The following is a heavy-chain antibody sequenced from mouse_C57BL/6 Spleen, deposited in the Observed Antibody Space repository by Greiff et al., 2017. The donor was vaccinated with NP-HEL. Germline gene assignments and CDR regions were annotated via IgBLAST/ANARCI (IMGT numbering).Heavy chain of an antibody. Sequence: EVQGVESVAELVRPGASVKLSCTASGFNIKNTYMHWVKQRPEQGLEWIGRIDPANGNTKYAPKFQGKATITADTSSNTAYLQLSSLTSEDTAIYYCARDYDYDAWFAYWGQGTLVTVSA. J-gene: IGHJ3*01. V-gene: IGHV14-3*01. CDR1: GFNIKNTY. CDR3: ARDYDYDAWFAY. D-gene: IGHD2-4*01. CDR2: IDPANGNT.